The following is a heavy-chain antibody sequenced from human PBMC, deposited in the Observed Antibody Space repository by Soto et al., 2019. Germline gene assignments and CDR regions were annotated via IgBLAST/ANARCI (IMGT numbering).Heavy chain of an antibody. J-gene: IGHJ5*02. V-gene: IGHV4-39*01. Sequence: PSETLSLTCTVSGGSISSSSYYWGWIRQPPGKGLEWIGSIYYSGSTYYNPSLKSRVTISVDTSKNQFSLKLSSVTAADTAVYYCARQQDYCTNGVCYTWFDPWGQGTLVTVPS. CDR3: ARQQDYCTNGVCYTWFDP. CDR2: IYYSGST. D-gene: IGHD2-8*01. CDR1: GGSISSSSYY.